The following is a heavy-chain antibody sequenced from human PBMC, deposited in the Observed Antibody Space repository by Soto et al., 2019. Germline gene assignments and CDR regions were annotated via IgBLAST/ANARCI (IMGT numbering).Heavy chain of an antibody. CDR3: ARDRLPMVLGVIGRDNWFDP. J-gene: IGHJ5*02. D-gene: IGHD3-10*01. CDR2: INHSGST. CDR1: GGSFSGYY. Sequence: QVQLQQWGAGLLKPSETLSLTCAVYGGSFSGYYWSWIRQPPGKGLEWIGEINHSGSTNYNPSLKSRVTITVDTSKSQYSRKLSSVTAADTTVYYCARDRLPMVLGVIGRDNWFDPWGQGTLVTVSS. V-gene: IGHV4-34*01.